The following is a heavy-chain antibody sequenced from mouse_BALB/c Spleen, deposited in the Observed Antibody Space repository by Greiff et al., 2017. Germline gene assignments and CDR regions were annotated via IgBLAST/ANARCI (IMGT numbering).Heavy chain of an antibody. V-gene: IGHV1-15*01. D-gene: IGHD2-14*01. CDR2: IDPETGGT. CDR1: GYTFTDYE. CDR3: TRGVRHWYFDV. Sequence: QVQLQQSGAELVRPGASVTLSCKASGYTFTDYEMHWVKQTPVHGLEWIGAIDPETGGTAYNQKFKGKATLTADKSSSTAYMELRSLTSEDSAVYYCTRGVRHWYFDVWGAGTTVTVSS. J-gene: IGHJ1*01.